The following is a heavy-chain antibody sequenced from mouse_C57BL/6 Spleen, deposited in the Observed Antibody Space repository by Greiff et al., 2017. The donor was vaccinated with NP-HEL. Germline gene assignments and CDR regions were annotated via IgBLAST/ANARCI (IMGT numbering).Heavy chain of an antibody. J-gene: IGHJ1*03. V-gene: IGHV1-7*01. Sequence: LQESGAELSKPGASVKLSCKASGYTFTSYWMHWVKQRPGQGLEWIGYINPSSGYTKYNQKFKDKATLTADKSSSTAYMQLSSLTYEDSAVYYCTITTVVVPDVWGTGTTVTVSS. CDR3: TITTVVVPDV. CDR2: INPSSGYT. D-gene: IGHD1-1*01. CDR1: GYTFTSYW.